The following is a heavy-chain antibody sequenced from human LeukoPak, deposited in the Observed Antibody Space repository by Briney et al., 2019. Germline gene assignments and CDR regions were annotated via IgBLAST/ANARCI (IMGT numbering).Heavy chain of an antibody. CDR3: ARVPLLGLSYYYYYMDV. D-gene: IGHD2-15*01. V-gene: IGHV3-48*03. CDR1: GFTFSSYE. CDR2: ISSSGSTI. J-gene: IGHJ6*03. Sequence: PGGSLRLSCAASGFTFSSYEMNWVRQAPGKGLEWVSYISSSGSTIYYADSAKGRFTISRDNAKNSLYLQMNSLRAEDTAVYYCARVPLLGLSYYYYYMDVWGKGTTVTISS.